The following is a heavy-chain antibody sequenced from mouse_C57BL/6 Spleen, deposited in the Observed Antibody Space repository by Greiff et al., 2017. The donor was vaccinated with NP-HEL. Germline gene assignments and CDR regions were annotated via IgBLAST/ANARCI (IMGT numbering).Heavy chain of an antibody. CDR1: GYTFTSYW. CDR2: IDPSDSYT. D-gene: IGHD1-1*01. V-gene: IGHV1-50*01. Sequence: QVQLQQPGAELVKPGASVKLSCKASGYTFTSYWMQWVKQRPGQGLEWIGEIDPSDSYTNYNQKFKGKATLTVDTSSSTAYMQLSSLTSEDSAVYYCAHSTTVVVSHWYFDVWGTGTTVTVSS. J-gene: IGHJ1*03. CDR3: AHSTTVVVSHWYFDV.